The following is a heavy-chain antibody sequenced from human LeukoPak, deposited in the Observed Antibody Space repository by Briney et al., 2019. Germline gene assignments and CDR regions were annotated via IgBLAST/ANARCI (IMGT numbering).Heavy chain of an antibody. J-gene: IGHJ4*02. Sequence: SETLSLTCIVSGGSINSGSYYWSWIRQPAGKGREWIGRIYTSGSTNYNPSLKSRVTISVDTSKNQFSLKLSSVTAADTAVYYCARGLSSSGSYWYYFDYWGQGTLVAVSS. CDR2: IYTSGST. CDR3: ARGLSSSGSYWYYFDY. V-gene: IGHV4-61*02. CDR1: GGSINSGSYY. D-gene: IGHD1-26*01.